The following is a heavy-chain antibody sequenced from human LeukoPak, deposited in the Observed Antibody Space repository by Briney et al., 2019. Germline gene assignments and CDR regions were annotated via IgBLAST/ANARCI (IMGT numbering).Heavy chain of an antibody. Sequence: SETLSLTCANYGGPFSGFFRSLIRQPPGKGLEWIGEINHSGTTNYNPSLKSRVAISIDTSRNQFSLKLTSVTAADTAVYYCARASSYNDAVRYNPSWFGPWGQGTLVTVSS. CDR2: INHSGTT. CDR1: GGPFSGFF. D-gene: IGHD3-10*01. J-gene: IGHJ5*02. V-gene: IGHV4-34*01. CDR3: ARASSYNDAVRYNPSWFGP.